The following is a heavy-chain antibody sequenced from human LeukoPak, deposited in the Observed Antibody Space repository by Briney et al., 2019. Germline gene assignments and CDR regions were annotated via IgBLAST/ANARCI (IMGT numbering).Heavy chain of an antibody. CDR2: TYYRSKWYI. CDR3: AREYSSHFDP. V-gene: IGHV6-1*01. D-gene: IGHD6-19*01. J-gene: IGHJ5*02. CDR1: RGNGPCHSAA. Sequence: LSLNFAISRGNGPCHSAAWNWLKQSPSRSLWWLGRTYYRSKWYIDYALSVKSRITINPDTSKNQFSLQLNSVTPEDTAVYYCAREYSSHFDPWGQGTLVTVSS.